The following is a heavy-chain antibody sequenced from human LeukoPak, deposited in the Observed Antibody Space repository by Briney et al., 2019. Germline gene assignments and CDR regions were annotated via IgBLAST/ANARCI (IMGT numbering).Heavy chain of an antibody. CDR3: AGTFVSGDGYKVGYFDY. D-gene: IGHD5-24*01. J-gene: IGHJ4*02. CDR1: GFTFSNYA. V-gene: IGHV3-23*01. Sequence: GGSLRLSCAASGFTFSNYAMSGVRQAPGGGLEWVSAISGSGGSTYYADSVKVRFTISRDNSKNTLYLQMNSLRAEDTAVYYCAGTFVSGDGYKVGYFDYWGQGTLVTVSS. CDR2: ISGSGGST.